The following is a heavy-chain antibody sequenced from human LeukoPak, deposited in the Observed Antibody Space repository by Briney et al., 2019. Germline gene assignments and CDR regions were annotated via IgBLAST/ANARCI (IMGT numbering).Heavy chain of an antibody. CDR1: GGFISSYY. V-gene: IGHV4-59*12. CDR3: ARVVPAAIGRFDP. Sequence: SETLSLTCTVSGGFISSYYWSWIRQPPGKGLEWIGTISYSGNTDYNPSLRSRVTISVDTSNNQFSLRLGSVTAADTAVYYCARVVPAAIGRFDPWGQGTLVTVSS. J-gene: IGHJ5*02. CDR2: ISYSGNT. D-gene: IGHD2-2*01.